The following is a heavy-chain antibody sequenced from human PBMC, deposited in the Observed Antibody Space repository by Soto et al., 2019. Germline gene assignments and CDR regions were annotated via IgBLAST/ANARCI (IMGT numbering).Heavy chain of an antibody. J-gene: IGHJ4*02. CDR2: VVPLLGIT. CDR1: GGTFGSYT. V-gene: IGHV1-69*08. Sequence: QVQLVQSGAELKKPGSSVQVSCKASGGTFGSYTFSWVRQATGQGLAWMGRVVPLLGITNYAQKFQCRVTTTADKSMPTAYMELSSLSTEDTAMYYCAREPDGSGRPEDYWGQGTLVTVSS. CDR3: AREPDGSGRPEDY. D-gene: IGHD3-10*01.